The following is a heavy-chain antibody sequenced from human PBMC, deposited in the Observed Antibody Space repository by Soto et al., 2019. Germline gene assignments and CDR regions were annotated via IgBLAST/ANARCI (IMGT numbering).Heavy chain of an antibody. CDR2: IYHGGST. V-gene: IGHV4-4*02. D-gene: IGHD3-9*01. CDR3: ASRNYDILTGYYKGLV. J-gene: IGHJ4*02. CDR1: GGSISSSNW. Sequence: SETLSLTCAVSGGSISSSNWWSWVRQPPGKGLEWIGEIYHGGSTNYNSSLKSRITISVDKSKNHFSLKLNSVTAADTAVYYCASRNYDILTGYYKGLVWGQGTLVTVSS.